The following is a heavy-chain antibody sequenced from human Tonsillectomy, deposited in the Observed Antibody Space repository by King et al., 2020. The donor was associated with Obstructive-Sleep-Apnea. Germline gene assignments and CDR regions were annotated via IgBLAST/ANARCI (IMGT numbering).Heavy chain of an antibody. Sequence: VQLVESGGGLVQPGGSLRLSCAASGFTFSSYWMHWVRQAPGKGLVWVSRINSDGSSTSYADSVKGRFTISRDNAKNTLYLQMNSLRAEDTAGYYCAREAPMSGYYDYWGQGTLVTVSS. D-gene: IGHD3-3*01. J-gene: IGHJ4*02. CDR1: GFTFSSYW. CDR3: AREAPMSGYYDY. CDR2: INSDGSST. V-gene: IGHV3-74*01.